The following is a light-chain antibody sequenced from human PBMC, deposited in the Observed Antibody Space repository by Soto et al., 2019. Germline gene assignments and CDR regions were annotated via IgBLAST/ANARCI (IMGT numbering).Light chain of an antibody. CDR2: DAS. Sequence: EIVMTQSASTLSSSAGERATLSCRASQSVSSYLAWYQHTPGQAPRLLIYDASNRATGIPARFSGSASGTDSTLTISSLEPEDFAVYYCQQRSNLITFGQGTRLEIK. CDR1: QSVSSY. J-gene: IGKJ5*01. CDR3: QQRSNLIT. V-gene: IGKV3-11*01.